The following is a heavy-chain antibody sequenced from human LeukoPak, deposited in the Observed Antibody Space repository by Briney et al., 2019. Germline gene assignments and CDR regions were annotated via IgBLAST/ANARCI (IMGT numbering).Heavy chain of an antibody. D-gene: IGHD3-3*01. J-gene: IGHJ6*02. CDR3: AKIGYYDFWSGFRWDYYYGMDV. V-gene: IGHV4-61*08. CDR2: IYYSGST. CDR1: GGSISSGGYS. Sequence: SETLSLTCAVSGGSISSGGYSWSWIRQPPGKGLEWIGYIYYSGSTNYNPSLKSRVTISVDTSKNQFSLKLSSVTAADTAVYYCAKIGYYDFWSGFRWDYYYGMDVWGQGTTVTVSS.